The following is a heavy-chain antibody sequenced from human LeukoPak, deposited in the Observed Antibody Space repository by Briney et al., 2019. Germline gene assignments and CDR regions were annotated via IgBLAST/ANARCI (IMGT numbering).Heavy chain of an antibody. CDR2: IYYSGST. Sequence: SETLSLTCTVSGGSISSGGNYWSWIRQHPGKGLEWIGYIYYSGSTYYNPSLKSRVTISVDTSKNQFSLKLSSVTAADTAVYYCAMITMVRGVGFWFDPWGQGTLVTVSS. V-gene: IGHV4-31*03. CDR3: AMITMVRGVGFWFDP. J-gene: IGHJ5*02. CDR1: GGSISSGGNY. D-gene: IGHD3-10*01.